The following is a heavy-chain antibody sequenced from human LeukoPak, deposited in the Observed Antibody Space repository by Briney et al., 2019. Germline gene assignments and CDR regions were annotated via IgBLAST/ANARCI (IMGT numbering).Heavy chain of an antibody. CDR3: AKASRPLWFGELDY. D-gene: IGHD3-10*01. V-gene: IGHV3-30*02. CDR2: IRYDGSNK. Sequence: GGSLRLSCAASGFTFSSYWMSWVRQAPGKGLEWVAFIRYDGSNKYYADSVKGRFTISRDNSKNTLYLQMNSLRAEDTAVYYCAKASRPLWFGELDYWGQGTLVTVSS. J-gene: IGHJ4*02. CDR1: GFTFSSYW.